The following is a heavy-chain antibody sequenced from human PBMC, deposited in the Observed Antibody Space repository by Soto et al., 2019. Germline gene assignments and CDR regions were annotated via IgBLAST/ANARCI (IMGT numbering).Heavy chain of an antibody. CDR3: AKDSTSGYLPY. V-gene: IGHV3-23*01. CDR1: GFTFGIFA. J-gene: IGHJ4*02. D-gene: IGHD3-3*01. CDR2: ISGSGDAT. Sequence: EVQLLESGGGLVQPGGSLRLSCAASGFTFGIFAMSCVRQAPGKGLEWFSGISGSGDATYYADSVKGRFTISRDNSKNKLYLQMNRLSAQDTAVYYCAKDSTSGYLPYWGQGTLVTVS.